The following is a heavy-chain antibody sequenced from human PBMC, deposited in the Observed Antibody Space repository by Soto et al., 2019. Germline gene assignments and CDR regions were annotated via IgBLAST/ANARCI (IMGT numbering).Heavy chain of an antibody. V-gene: IGHV4-30-4*01. CDR1: Y. CDR3: AREGDYYLNWFDP. J-gene: IGHJ5*02. D-gene: IGHD3-10*01. CDR2: IYYSGST. Sequence: YWSWIRQPPGKGLEWIGYIYYSGSTYYNPSLKSRVTISVDTSKNQFSLKLSSVTAADTAVYYCAREGDYYLNWFDPWGQGTLVTVSS.